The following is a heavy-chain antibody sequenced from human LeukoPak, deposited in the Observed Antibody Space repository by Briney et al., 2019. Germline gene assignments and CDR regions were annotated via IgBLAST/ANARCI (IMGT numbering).Heavy chain of an antibody. Sequence: PGGSLRLPCAASGFTFSNYWMHWVRQAPGKGLVWVSRINSDGSSTNYADSVKGRFTISRDNAKNTLHLQMNSLRAEDTAVYYCARGEVAAAGTAEYFQHWGQGTLVTVSS. CDR1: GFTFSNYW. J-gene: IGHJ1*01. CDR2: INSDGSST. V-gene: IGHV3-74*01. D-gene: IGHD6-13*01. CDR3: ARGEVAAAGTAEYFQH.